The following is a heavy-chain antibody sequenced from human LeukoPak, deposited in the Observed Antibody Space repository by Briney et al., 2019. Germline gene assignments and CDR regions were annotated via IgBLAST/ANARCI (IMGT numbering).Heavy chain of an antibody. CDR1: GGSISSSNW. CDR3: ARFHIGGKTKSYYYDSSSYYRTFDY. V-gene: IGHV4-4*02. D-gene: IGHD3-22*01. Sequence: SETLSLTCAVSGGSISSSNWWSWVRQPPGKGLEWIGEIYHSGSTNYNPSLKSRVTISVDKSKNQFSLKLSSVTAADTAVYYCARFHIGGKTKSYYYDSSSYYRTFDYWGQGTLVTVSS. J-gene: IGHJ4*02. CDR2: IYHSGST.